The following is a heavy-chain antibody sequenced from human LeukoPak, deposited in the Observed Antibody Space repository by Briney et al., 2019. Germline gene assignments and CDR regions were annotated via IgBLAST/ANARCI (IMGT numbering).Heavy chain of an antibody. CDR2: MNPNSGNT. V-gene: IGHV1-8*03. Sequence: GSVKVSCKASGYTFTSYDINWVRQATGQGLEWMGWMNPNSGNTGYAQKFQGRVTITRNTSISTAYMELSSLRSEDTAVYYCARLRWFGELEAAFDIWGQGTMVTVSS. CDR1: GYTFTSYD. J-gene: IGHJ3*02. CDR3: ARLRWFGELEAAFDI. D-gene: IGHD3-10*01.